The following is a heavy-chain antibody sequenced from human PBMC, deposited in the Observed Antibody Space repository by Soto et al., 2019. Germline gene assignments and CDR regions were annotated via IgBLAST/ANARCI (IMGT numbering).Heavy chain of an antibody. V-gene: IGHV3-74*01. D-gene: IGHD6-13*01. CDR3: ARGSIAEAGTTLDYYYYGMDV. J-gene: IGHJ6*02. CDR2: INSDGSST. CDR1: GFTFSSYW. Sequence: PGGSLRLSCAASGFTFSSYWMHWVRQAPGKGLVWVSRINSDGSSTSYADSVKGRFTISRDNAKNTLYLQMNSLRAEDTAVYYCARGSIAEAGTTLDYYYYGMDVWGQGTKVTVSS.